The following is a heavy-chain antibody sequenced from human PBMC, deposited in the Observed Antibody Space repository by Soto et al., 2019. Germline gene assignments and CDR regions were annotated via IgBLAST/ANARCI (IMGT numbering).Heavy chain of an antibody. V-gene: IGHV4-34*01. CDR1: GWSFSGYY. Sequence: PSESLSVNCAVYGWSFSGYYWSWIRQPPGKGLEWIGEINHSGSTNYNPSLKSRVTISVDTSKNQFSLKLSSVTAADTAVYYCARGKLSDYVWGSYRYHFDYWGQGTVVPVSS. J-gene: IGHJ4*02. CDR2: INHSGST. CDR3: ARGKLSDYVWGSYRYHFDY. D-gene: IGHD3-16*02.